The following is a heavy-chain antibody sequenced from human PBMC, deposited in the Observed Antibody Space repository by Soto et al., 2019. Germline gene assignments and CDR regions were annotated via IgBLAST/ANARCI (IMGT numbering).Heavy chain of an antibody. V-gene: IGHV1-69*01. D-gene: IGHD2-2*01. J-gene: IGHJ6*02. CDR1: GGTFSSYA. Sequence: QVQLVQSGAEVKKPGSSVKVSCKASGGTFSSYAISWVRQAPGQGLEWMGGIIPIFGTANYAQKFQGRVTITADEYTSTAYMELSSLRSEDTAVYYCARSDIVVVPAATYYYYGMDVWGQGTTVTVSS. CDR3: ARSDIVVVPAATYYYYGMDV. CDR2: IIPIFGTA.